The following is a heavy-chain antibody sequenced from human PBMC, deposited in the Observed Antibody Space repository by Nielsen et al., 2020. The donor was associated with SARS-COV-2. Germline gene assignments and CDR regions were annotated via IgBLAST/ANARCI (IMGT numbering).Heavy chain of an antibody. D-gene: IGHD3-3*01. V-gene: IGHV3-15*01. CDR1: GFTFSSYV. J-gene: IGHJ4*02. CDR2: IKSKSDGGTT. CDR3: TTDRGVAIRPLFDS. Sequence: GGSLRLSCAASGFTFSSYVMTWVRRAPGRGLEWIGRIKSKSDGGTTDYAAPIRDRVFVSRDESTNTVFLQMSSLMAEDTAVYYCTTDRGVAIRPLFDSWGQGTRVTVSS.